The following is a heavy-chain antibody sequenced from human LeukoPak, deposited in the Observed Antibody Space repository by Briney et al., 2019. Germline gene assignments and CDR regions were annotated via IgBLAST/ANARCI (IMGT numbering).Heavy chain of an antibody. CDR3: ARQTGSGLFILP. Sequence: SETLSLTCTVSGVSISSSYSYWGWIRQPPGMGLEWIGSIYYTGNTYYNASLRSQVSISIDTSKNQFSLKLTSVTAADTAVYYCARQTGSGLFILPGGQGTLVTVSS. CDR2: IYYTGNT. V-gene: IGHV4-39*01. D-gene: IGHD3/OR15-3a*01. CDR1: GVSISSSYSY. J-gene: IGHJ4*02.